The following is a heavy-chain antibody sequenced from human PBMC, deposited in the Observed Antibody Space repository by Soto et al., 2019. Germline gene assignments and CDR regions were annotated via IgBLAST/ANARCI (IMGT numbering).Heavy chain of an antibody. J-gene: IGHJ6*02. CDR3: ARYYDFWSGSGPYYYYGMDV. V-gene: IGHV4-4*02. D-gene: IGHD3-3*01. CDR1: GASITISIS. Sequence: PSETRPLTCAASGASITISISWGWVRPPPGKALEWIGEIYHSGSTNYNPSLNSRVTISVDKSKNQFSRKLSSVTAADTAVYYCARYYDFWSGSGPYYYYGMDVWGQGTTVTVSS. CDR2: IYHSGST.